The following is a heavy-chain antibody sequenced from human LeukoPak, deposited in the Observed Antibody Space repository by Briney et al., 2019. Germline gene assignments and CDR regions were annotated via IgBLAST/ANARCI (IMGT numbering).Heavy chain of an antibody. V-gene: IGHV3-21*01. D-gene: IGHD1-20*01. J-gene: IGHJ4*02. CDR1: AFTFSSKS. CDR2: ILIIVSYI. CDR3: ARVITGMDY. Sequence: GRSLRLSWAASAFTFSSKSMYCVRQAPGKVMGWDSSILIIVSYIYYAAAVKGRFTISRDNARNSLYLQMNSLRAEVTAVYYCARVITGMDYWGQGTLVTVSS.